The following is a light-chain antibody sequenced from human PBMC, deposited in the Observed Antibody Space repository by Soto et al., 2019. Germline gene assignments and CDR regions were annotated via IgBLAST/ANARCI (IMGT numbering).Light chain of an antibody. CDR2: AAS. CDR1: QSIGRY. CDR3: QQSYSTPPT. J-gene: IGKJ1*01. V-gene: IGKV1-39*01. Sequence: IQMTQSPSSLSKSVGDRVTITCRASQSIGRYLNWYQQKPGKAPKLLIYAASSLQGGVPSRFSSSGSGTDFTLIISSLQPEDFATYYCQQSYSTPPTFGQGTKVEI.